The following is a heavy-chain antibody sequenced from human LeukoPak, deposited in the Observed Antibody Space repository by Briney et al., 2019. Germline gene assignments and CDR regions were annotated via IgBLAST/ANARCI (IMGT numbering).Heavy chain of an antibody. D-gene: IGHD3-10*01. Sequence: GGSLRLSCAASGFTFSDYYMSWIRQAPGKGPEWLSYITPSVTSVSTIYYADSVKGRFIISRDNAKNSLYLQMNSLRAEDTAVYYCARIVPYYYGSGSYQPPDYWGQGTLVTVSS. J-gene: IGHJ4*02. CDR2: ITPSVTSVSTI. CDR1: GFTFSDYY. CDR3: ARIVPYYYGSGSYQPPDY. V-gene: IGHV3-11*04.